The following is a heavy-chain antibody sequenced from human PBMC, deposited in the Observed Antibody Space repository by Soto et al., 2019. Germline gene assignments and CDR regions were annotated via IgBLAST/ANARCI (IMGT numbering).Heavy chain of an antibody. V-gene: IGHV4-61*01. CDR2: IYYSGST. J-gene: IGHJ4*02. D-gene: IGHD3-10*01. Sequence: PSETLSLTCTVSGGSVSSGSYYWSWIRQPPGKGLEWIGYIYYSGSTNYNPSLKSRVTISVDTSKNQFSLKLSSVTAADTAVYYCARAFRAYYYGSGILDYWGQGTLVTVSS. CDR3: ARAFRAYYYGSGILDY. CDR1: GGSVSSGSYY.